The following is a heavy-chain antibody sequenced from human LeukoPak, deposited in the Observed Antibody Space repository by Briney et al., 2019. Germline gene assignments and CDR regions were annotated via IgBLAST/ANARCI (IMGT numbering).Heavy chain of an antibody. D-gene: IGHD3-22*01. CDR1: GYTFTSYG. V-gene: IGHV1-18*01. CDR2: ISAYNGNT. Sequence: AXVKVSCKASGYTFTSYGISWVRQAPGQGVEWMGWISAYNGNTNYAQKLQGRVTMTTDTSTSTAYMELRSLRSDDTAVYYCARVLAYYYDSSGYYPYFDYWGQGTLVTVSS. CDR3: ARVLAYYYDSSGYYPYFDY. J-gene: IGHJ4*02.